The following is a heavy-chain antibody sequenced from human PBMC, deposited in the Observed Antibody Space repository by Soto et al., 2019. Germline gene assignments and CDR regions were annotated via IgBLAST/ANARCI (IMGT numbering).Heavy chain of an antibody. D-gene: IGHD6-6*01. CDR3: AHKGQLVGDWFDP. CDR1: GFSLSTVGVS. Sequence: QITLKESGPTLVKPTQTLTLTCTFSGFSLSTVGVSVGWIRQPPGKALQWLALIYWNGDKYYSPSLTNRLTITKDTSKNQVVLTMTDMDPVDAGTFFCAHKGQLVGDWFDPWGQGTLVTVSS. CDR2: IYWNGDK. V-gene: IGHV2-5*01. J-gene: IGHJ5*02.